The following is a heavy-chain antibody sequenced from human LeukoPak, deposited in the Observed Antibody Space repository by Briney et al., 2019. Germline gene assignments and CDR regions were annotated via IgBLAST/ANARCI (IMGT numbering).Heavy chain of an antibody. V-gene: IGHV3-21*01. CDR2: ISSSSSYI. CDR3: ARDLGQLVDLINYGMDV. CDR1: GFTFSSYS. J-gene: IGHJ6*02. D-gene: IGHD6-13*01. Sequence: KSGGSLRLSCAASGFTFSSYSMNWVRQAPGKGLEWVSSISSSSSYIYYADSVKGRFTISSDNAKNSLYLQMNSLRAEDTAVYYCARDLGQLVDLINYGMDVWGQGTTVTVSS.